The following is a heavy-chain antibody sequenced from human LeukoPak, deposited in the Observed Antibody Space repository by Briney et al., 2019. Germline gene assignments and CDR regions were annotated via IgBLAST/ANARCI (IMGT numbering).Heavy chain of an antibody. V-gene: IGHV1-2*02. Sequence: ASVKVSCRASGYSFSVYYMHWVRQAPGQGLEGMGWINPNSGGTNYAQKFLGRVTMTRDTSISTAYMELSRLRSDDTAVYYCASLYGDYVASDYWGQGTLVTVSS. J-gene: IGHJ4*02. CDR1: GYSFSVYY. D-gene: IGHD4-17*01. CDR2: INPNSGGT. CDR3: ASLYGDYVASDY.